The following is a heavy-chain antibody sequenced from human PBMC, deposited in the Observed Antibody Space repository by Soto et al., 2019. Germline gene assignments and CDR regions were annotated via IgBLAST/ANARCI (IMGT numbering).Heavy chain of an antibody. J-gene: IGHJ6*02. CDR1: GYTFTGYY. D-gene: IGHD2-2*01. CDR2: INPNSGGT. Sequence: EASVKVSCKASGYTFTGYYMHWVRQAPGQGLEWMGWINPNSGGTNYAQKFQGWVTMTRDTSISTAYMELSRLRSDDTAVYYCARMVVVPAAIGSHGMDVWGQGTTVTVSS. V-gene: IGHV1-2*04. CDR3: ARMVVVPAAIGSHGMDV.